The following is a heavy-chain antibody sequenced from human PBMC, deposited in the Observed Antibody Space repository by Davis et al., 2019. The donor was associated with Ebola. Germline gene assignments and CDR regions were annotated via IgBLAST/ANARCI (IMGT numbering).Heavy chain of an antibody. J-gene: IGHJ2*01. CDR2: INPNTGGT. CDR3: ATPLSVGFYDWYFDL. CDR1: GYTFIGYY. Sequence: ASVKVSCKASGYTFIGYYMHWVRQAPGQGLEWMGWINPNTGGTNYAQKFQGRVTMTRDTSISTAYMELTRLRSDDTAVYYCATPLSVGFYDWYFDLWGRGTLVTVSS. V-gene: IGHV1-2*02. D-gene: IGHD2/OR15-2a*01.